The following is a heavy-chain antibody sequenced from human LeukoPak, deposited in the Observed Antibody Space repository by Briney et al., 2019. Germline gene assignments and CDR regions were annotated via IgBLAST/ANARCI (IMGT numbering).Heavy chain of an antibody. CDR1: GGSFSGYY. J-gene: IGHJ4*02. Sequence: SETLSLTCAVYGGSFSGYYWSWIRQPPGKGLEWIGEINHSGSTNYNPSLRSRVTISVDTSKNRFSLKLSSVTAADTAVYYCARGPNYSSGWYITGYYFDNWGQGTLVTVSS. D-gene: IGHD6-19*01. CDR2: INHSGST. V-gene: IGHV4-34*01. CDR3: ARGPNYSSGWYITGYYFDN.